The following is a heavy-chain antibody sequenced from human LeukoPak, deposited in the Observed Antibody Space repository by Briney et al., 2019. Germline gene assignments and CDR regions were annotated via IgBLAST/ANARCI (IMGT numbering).Heavy chain of an antibody. J-gene: IGHJ6*02. D-gene: IGHD6-6*01. V-gene: IGHV1-3*01. CDR2: INAGNGNT. CDR1: GYTFTSYA. CDR3: ARSGSKGAARPEYYGMGV. Sequence: ASVKVSCKASGYTFTSYAMHWVRQAPGQRLEWMGWINAGNGNTKYSQKFQGRVTITRDTSASTAYMELSSLRSEDTAVYYCARSGSKGAARPEYYGMGVWGQGTTVTVSS.